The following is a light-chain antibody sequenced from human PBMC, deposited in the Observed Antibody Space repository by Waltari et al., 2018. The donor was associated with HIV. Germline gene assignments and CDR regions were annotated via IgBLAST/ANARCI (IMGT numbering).Light chain of an antibody. CDR3: GTWDTSLSSGEV. CDR1: RSNIEESY. V-gene: IGLV1-51*01. J-gene: IGLJ2*01. Sequence: QSVLTQPPSVSAAPGQKVTISCPGSRSNIEESYVSWYRQLPGTAPKLLIYDNDKRPSGIADRFSGSKSGTSAALGITGLQTGDEAVYYCGTWDTSLSSGEVFGGGTKLTVL. CDR2: DND.